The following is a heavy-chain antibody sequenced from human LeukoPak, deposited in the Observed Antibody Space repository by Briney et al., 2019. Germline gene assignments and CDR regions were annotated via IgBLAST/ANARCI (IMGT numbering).Heavy chain of an antibody. J-gene: IGHJ4*02. CDR2: IQSDGRNQ. CDR3: AKDKSMVRELDY. D-gene: IGHD3-10*01. Sequence: GGSLRLSCTASGFTFRSYGMHWVRQAPGKGLEWLAFIQSDGRNQYYADSVKGRFTISRDNSKNTLFLQMNNLRAEDTAVYYCAKDKSMVRELDYWGQGTLVTVSS. V-gene: IGHV3-30*02. CDR1: GFTFRSYG.